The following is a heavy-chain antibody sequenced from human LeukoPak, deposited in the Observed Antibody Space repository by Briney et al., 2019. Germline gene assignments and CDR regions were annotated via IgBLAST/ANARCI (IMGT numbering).Heavy chain of an antibody. Sequence: GGSLRLSCAASGFTFSSYTMSWVRQAPGKGLEWISTITTSDGNTYYADSVKGRFTVSRDNSKNTLFLQMNSLRAEDTAVYYCAKDGGLWVSAHWGDSWGRGTLVTVSS. CDR1: GFTFSSYT. CDR3: AKDGGLWVSAHWGDS. V-gene: IGHV3-23*01. J-gene: IGHJ4*02. CDR2: ITTSDGNT. D-gene: IGHD7-27*01.